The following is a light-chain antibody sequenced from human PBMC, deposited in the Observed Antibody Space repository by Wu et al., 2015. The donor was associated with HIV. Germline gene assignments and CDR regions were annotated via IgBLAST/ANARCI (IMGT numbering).Light chain of an antibody. CDR2: GAS. V-gene: IGKV3-20*01. CDR1: QDVRSTF. CDR3: QQAFSFPPT. J-gene: IGKJ4*01. Sequence: EIVLTQSPGTLSLSPGERATLSCRASQDVRSTFLAWYQHKPGQAPRLLIYGASNRATGIPDRFSGSGSGTDFTLTINRLEPEDFATYFCQQAFSFPPTFGGGPKVDVK.